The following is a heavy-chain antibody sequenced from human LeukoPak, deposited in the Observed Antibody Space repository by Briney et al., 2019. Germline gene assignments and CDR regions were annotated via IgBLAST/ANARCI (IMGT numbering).Heavy chain of an antibody. CDR1: GFIFSTYG. CDR2: IWYDGSNK. D-gene: IGHD6-19*01. Sequence: PWGSLRLSCEASGFIFSTYGMHWVRQAPGKGLEWVAVIWYDGSNKYYADSVKGRFTISRDNSKNTLYLQMSSLRAEDTAVYYCVREKSGYTNGWYLFDYWGQGTLVTVSS. CDR3: VREKSGYTNGWYLFDY. J-gene: IGHJ4*02. V-gene: IGHV3-33*01.